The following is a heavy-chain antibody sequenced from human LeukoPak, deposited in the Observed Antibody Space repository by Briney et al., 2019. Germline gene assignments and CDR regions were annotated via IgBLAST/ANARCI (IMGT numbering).Heavy chain of an antibody. J-gene: IGHJ5*02. CDR2: INPNSGGT. CDR1: GYTFTGYY. V-gene: IGHV1-2*02. CDR3: ARDPIQVVVPAAIGRFDP. D-gene: IGHD2-2*01. Sequence: GASVKVSCKASGYTFTGYYIHWVRQAPGQGLEWMGWINPNSGGTNYAQKFQGRVTMTRDTSISTAYMELSRLRSDDTAVYYCARDPIQVVVPAAIGRFDPWGQGTLVTVSS.